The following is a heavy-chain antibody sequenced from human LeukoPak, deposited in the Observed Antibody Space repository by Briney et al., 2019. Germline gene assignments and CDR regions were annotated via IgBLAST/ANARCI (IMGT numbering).Heavy chain of an antibody. CDR1: GFTFSNAW. CDR3: TTEPKGAAAGHY. J-gene: IGHJ4*02. D-gene: IGHD6-13*01. Sequence: PGGSLRLSCAASGFTFSNAWMSWVRQAPGKGLEWVGRIKSKTDGGTTDYAAPVKGRFTISRDDSKNTLYLQMNSLKTEDTAVYYCTTEPKGAAAGHYWGEGTLVTVSS. CDR2: IKSKTDGGTT. V-gene: IGHV3-15*01.